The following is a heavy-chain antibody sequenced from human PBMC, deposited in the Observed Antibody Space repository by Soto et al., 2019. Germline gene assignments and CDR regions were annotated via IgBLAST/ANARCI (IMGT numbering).Heavy chain of an antibody. CDR3: ASGVVYMNYYYYGMDV. CDR2: IIPIFGTA. V-gene: IGHV1-69*01. D-gene: IGHD3-10*01. J-gene: IGHJ6*02. CDR1: GGTFSSYA. Sequence: QVQLVQSGAEVKKPGSSVKVSCKASGGTFSSYAISWVRQAPGQGLEWMGGIIPIFGTANYAQKFQGRVTFTADESTSTAYMELSSLRSEDTAVYYCASGVVYMNYYYYGMDVWGQGTTVTVSS.